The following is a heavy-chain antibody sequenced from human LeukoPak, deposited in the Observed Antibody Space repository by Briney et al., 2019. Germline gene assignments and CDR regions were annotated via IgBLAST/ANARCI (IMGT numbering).Heavy chain of an antibody. D-gene: IGHD6-6*01. V-gene: IGHV3-30-3*01. J-gene: IGHJ4*02. CDR1: GFTFSCYA. CDR2: ISYDGSNK. Sequence: GGSLRLSCAASGFTFSCYAMHWVRQAPGKGLEWVAVISYDGSNKYYADSVKGRFTISRDNSKNTLYLQMNSLRAEDTAVYYCAKGDSSKLPDYFDYWGQGTLVTVSS. CDR3: AKGDSSKLPDYFDY.